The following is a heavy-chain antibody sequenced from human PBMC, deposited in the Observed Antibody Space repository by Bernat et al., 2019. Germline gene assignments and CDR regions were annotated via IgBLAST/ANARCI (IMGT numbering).Heavy chain of an antibody. CDR3: AKERGIAAAGLSFDP. D-gene: IGHD6-13*01. V-gene: IGHV1-18*01. CDR2: ISAYNGNT. Sequence: QVQLVQSGAEVKKPGAPVKVSCKASGYTFTSYGISWVRQAPGQGLEWMGWISAYNGNTNYGQKLQGRATMAPSTSTGTAYMVLRDLRSDATAVYYCAKERGIAAAGLSFDPWGQGTLVTVSS. CDR1: GYTFTSYG. J-gene: IGHJ5*02.